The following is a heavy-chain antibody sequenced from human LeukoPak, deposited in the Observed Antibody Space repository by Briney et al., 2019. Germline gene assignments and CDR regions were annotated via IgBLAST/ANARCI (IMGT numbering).Heavy chain of an antibody. CDR1: AFTFSSYW. Sequence: GGSLRLSCAASAFTFSSYWMSWVRQAPGKGLEWVANIKEDGSDKNYVDSVKGRFTISRNNAKNTLYLQMNSLRAADTAVYYCTRWTDWYFDLWGRGTLVTVSS. D-gene: IGHD3/OR15-3a*01. CDR2: IKEDGSDK. V-gene: IGHV3-7*01. J-gene: IGHJ2*01. CDR3: TRWTDWYFDL.